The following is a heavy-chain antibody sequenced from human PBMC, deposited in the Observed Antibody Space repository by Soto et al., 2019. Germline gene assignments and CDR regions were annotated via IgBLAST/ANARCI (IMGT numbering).Heavy chain of an antibody. Sequence: PSETLSLTCTVSGDSISSSSYYWGWIRQPPGKGLEWLGSVYYSGSTYYNPSLKSRVTISVDTSKNQFSLKVYSVTAADTAVYYCARLGGYCYTTGCYGYYAMDVWGQGTTVTVSS. D-gene: IGHD2-2*01. J-gene: IGHJ6*02. CDR3: ARLGGYCYTTGCYGYYAMDV. CDR2: VYYSGST. V-gene: IGHV4-39*01. CDR1: GDSISSSSYY.